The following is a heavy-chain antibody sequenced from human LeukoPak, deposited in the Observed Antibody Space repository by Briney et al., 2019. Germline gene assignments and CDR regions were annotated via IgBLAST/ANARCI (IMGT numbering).Heavy chain of an antibody. CDR2: ISWNSGSI. CDR3: AKDILRTVTTLLPDY. CDR1: GFTFDEYA. J-gene: IGHJ4*02. Sequence: GGSLRLSCAASGFTFDEYAMHWAREAPGKGLEGVSGISWNSGSIGYADSVKGRFTISRDNAKNSLYLQMDSLRAEDTALYYCAKDILRTVTTLLPDYWGQGTLVTVSS. D-gene: IGHD4-17*01. V-gene: IGHV3-9*01.